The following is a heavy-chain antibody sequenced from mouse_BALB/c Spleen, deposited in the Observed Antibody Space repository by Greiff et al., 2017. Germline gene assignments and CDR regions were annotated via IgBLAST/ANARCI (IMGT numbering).Heavy chain of an antibody. Sequence: QVQLQQSGPGLVAPSQSLSITCTVSGFSLTSYGVHWVRQPPGKGLEWLGVIWAGGSTNYNSALMSRLSISKDNSKSQVFLKMNSLQTDDTAMYYCARDKAKYGNYPFAYWGQGTLVTVSA. CDR2: IWAGGST. CDR1: GFSLTSYG. J-gene: IGHJ3*01. CDR3: ARDKAKYGNYPFAY. D-gene: IGHD2-10*02. V-gene: IGHV2-9*02.